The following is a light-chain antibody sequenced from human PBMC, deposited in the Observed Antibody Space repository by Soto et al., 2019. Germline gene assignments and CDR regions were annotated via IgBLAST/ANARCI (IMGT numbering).Light chain of an antibody. CDR3: QQASSFPHT. CDR1: VGISNW. CDR2: GAS. J-gene: IGKJ2*01. Sequence: DIQMTQSPSSVSASVGDRVTITCRASVGISNWLAWYQHKPGKAPKLRIYGASNLQSEVPLRFSGSGSGTDFTLTINNLQPEDFATYYCQQASSFPHTFGPGTKVDIK. V-gene: IGKV1-12*01.